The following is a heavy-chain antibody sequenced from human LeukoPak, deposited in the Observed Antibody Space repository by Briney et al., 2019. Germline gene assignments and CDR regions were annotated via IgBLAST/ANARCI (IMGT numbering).Heavy chain of an antibody. D-gene: IGHD2-2*01. CDR2: ISGSGGST. CDR1: GFTFSSYA. Sequence: GGSLRLSCAASGFTFSSYAMSWVRQAPGKGLEWVSAISGSGGSTYYADSVKGRFTISRDNSKNTLSLQMNSLRAEDTAVYYCAKPWSLPAPTGYLGGMDVWGQGTTVTVSS. CDR3: AKPWSLPAPTGYLGGMDV. J-gene: IGHJ6*02. V-gene: IGHV3-23*01.